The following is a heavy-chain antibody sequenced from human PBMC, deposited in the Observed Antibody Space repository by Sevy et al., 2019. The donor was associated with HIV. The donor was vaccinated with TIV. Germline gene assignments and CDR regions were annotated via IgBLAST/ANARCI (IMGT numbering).Heavy chain of an antibody. V-gene: IGHV4-59*01. J-gene: IGHJ4*02. D-gene: IGHD6-6*01. CDR1: GDSISSYY. CDR3: ARASGQSTSSRYFDF. CDR2: IHYSGST. Sequence: SETLSLTCTVSGDSISSYYWSWMRQPPGKGLEWIGYIHYSGSTNYNPSLKSRVTISVDTSKSQFSLNLNSVTAADTAVYFCARASGQSTSSRYFDFWGQGTLVTASS.